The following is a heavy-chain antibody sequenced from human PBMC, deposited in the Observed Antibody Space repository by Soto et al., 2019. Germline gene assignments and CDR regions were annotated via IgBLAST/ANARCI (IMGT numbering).Heavy chain of an antibody. D-gene: IGHD2-2*02. CDR3: AREGYCSSTSCYTGNAFDI. J-gene: IGHJ3*02. V-gene: IGHV4-30-4*01. CDR1: GGSISSGDYY. Sequence: QVQLQESGPGLVKPSQTLSLTCTVSGGSISSGDYYWSWIRQPPGKGLEWIGYIYYSGSTSYNPSLKSRVTISVDTSKNQFSLKLSSVTAADTAVYYCAREGYCSSTSCYTGNAFDIWGQGTMVTVSS. CDR2: IYYSGST.